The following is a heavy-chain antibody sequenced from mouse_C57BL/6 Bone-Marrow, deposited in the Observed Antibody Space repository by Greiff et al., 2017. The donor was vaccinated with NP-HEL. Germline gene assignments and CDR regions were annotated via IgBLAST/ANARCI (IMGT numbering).Heavy chain of an antibody. V-gene: IGHV1-64*01. CDR1: GYTFTSYW. CDR2: IHPNSGST. Sequence: QVQLQQSGAELVKPGASVKLSCKASGYTFTSYWMHWVKQRPGQGLEWIGMIHPNSGSTNYNEKFKSKATLPVDNSSSTAYLQLSSLTSEDAAVYYGARSGSNYGGFAYWGQGTLVTVSA. J-gene: IGHJ3*01. D-gene: IGHD2-5*01. CDR3: ARSGSNYGGFAY.